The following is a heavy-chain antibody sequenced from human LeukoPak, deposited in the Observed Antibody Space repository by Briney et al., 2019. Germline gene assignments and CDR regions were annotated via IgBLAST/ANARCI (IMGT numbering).Heavy chain of an antibody. CDR1: GFTFSSYA. J-gene: IGHJ3*02. Sequence: PGGSLRLSCAASGFTFSSYAINWVRQAPGRGLEWVSVIRGSGETTYYADSVKGRFTISRDSSKNTLYLQMNSLRAEDTAVYYCAKGRYCDSGNAFDIWGQGTVVTVSS. CDR3: AKGRYCDSGNAFDI. V-gene: IGHV3-23*01. D-gene: IGHD3-9*01. CDR2: IRGSGETT.